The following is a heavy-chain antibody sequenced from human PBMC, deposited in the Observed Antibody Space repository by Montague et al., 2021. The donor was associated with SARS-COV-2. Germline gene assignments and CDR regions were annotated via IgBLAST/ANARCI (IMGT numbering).Heavy chain of an antibody. CDR2: IYSSGSI. J-gene: IGHJ4*02. V-gene: IGHV3-53*05. CDR1: GFTVSSNY. CDR3: ARGSYYYYSSGYSQFDY. Sequence: SLRLSCSASGFTVSSNYMSWVRQAPGKGLEWVSIIYSSGSIYYADSVKXQFTISRDNSKNTLYLQMNSLRPEDTAMYYCARGSYYYYSSGYSQFDYWGQGTLVTVSS. D-gene: IGHD3-22*01.